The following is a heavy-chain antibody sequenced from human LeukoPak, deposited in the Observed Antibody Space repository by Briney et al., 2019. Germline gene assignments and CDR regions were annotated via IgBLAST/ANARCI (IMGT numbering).Heavy chain of an antibody. CDR2: ISRSGDTI. CDR3: ARDMNYYGSGNYWGY. Sequence: GGSLRLSCAASGFTFSSYNINWVRQAPGKGLEWLSYISRSGDTIYYADSVKGRFTISRDNAKNSLYLQMNSLRDEDTAVYYCARDMNYYGSGNYWGYWGQGTLVTVSS. D-gene: IGHD3-10*01. CDR1: GFTFSSYN. V-gene: IGHV3-48*02. J-gene: IGHJ4*02.